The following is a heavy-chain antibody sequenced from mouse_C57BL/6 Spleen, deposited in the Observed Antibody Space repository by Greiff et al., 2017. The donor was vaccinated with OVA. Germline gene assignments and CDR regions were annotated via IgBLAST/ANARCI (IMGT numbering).Heavy chain of an antibody. Sequence: QVQLKQPGAELVMPGASVKLSCKASGYTFTSYWMHWVKQRPGQGLEWIGEIDPSDSYTNYNQKFKGKSTLTVDKSSSTAYMQLSSLTSEDSAVYYCARWYYYGSSYGYFDVWGTGTTVTVSS. CDR3: ARWYYYGSSYGYFDV. CDR2: IDPSDSYT. CDR1: GYTFTSYW. V-gene: IGHV1-69*01. J-gene: IGHJ1*03. D-gene: IGHD1-1*01.